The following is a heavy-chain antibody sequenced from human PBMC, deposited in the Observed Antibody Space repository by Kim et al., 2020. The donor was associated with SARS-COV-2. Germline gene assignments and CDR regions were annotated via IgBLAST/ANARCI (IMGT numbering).Heavy chain of an antibody. CDR1: GLTFSTYA. CDR2: ISGSGGST. D-gene: IGHD6-13*01. Sequence: GGSLRLSCAASGLTFSTYAMSWVRQAPGKGLEWVSAISGSGGSTYYADSVKGRLTISRDITKNTLYLQMYSLRAEDTAVYYCAKGMAPIAAAGTSWFDPWGQGTPVTVSS. CDR3: AKGMAPIAAAGTSWFDP. V-gene: IGHV3-23*01. J-gene: IGHJ5*02.